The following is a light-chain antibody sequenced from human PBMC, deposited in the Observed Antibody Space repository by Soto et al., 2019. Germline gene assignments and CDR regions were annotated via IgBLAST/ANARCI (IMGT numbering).Light chain of an antibody. Sequence: EIVMTQSPATLSVSPGERATLSCRASQSVGSNLAWYQQKPGQAPRLLIFGASTRATGIPARFSGSGSGTDFTLSISSLEPEDFAVYYCQQRSDWLTFGGGTKVE. CDR3: QQRSDWLT. CDR2: GAS. J-gene: IGKJ4*01. CDR1: QSVGSN. V-gene: IGKV3-11*01.